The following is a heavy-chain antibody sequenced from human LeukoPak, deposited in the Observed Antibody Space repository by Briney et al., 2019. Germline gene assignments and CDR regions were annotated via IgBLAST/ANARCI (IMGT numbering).Heavy chain of an antibody. J-gene: IGHJ6*03. D-gene: IGHD3/OR15-3a*01. CDR1: GGTFSGYA. V-gene: IGHV1-69*05. CDR3: ARELGLVRHYYYYYMDV. Sequence: SVKVSCKASGGTFSGYAISWVRQAPGQGLEWMGGIIPIFCTANYAQKFQGRVTITTDESTSTAYMELSSLRSEDTAVYYCARELGLVRHYYYYYMDVWGKGTTVTVSS. CDR2: IIPIFCTA.